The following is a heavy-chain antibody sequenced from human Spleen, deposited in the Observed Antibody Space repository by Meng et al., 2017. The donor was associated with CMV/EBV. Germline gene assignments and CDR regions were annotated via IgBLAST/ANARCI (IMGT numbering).Heavy chain of an antibody. CDR1: GFTFDDHG. D-gene: IGHD2-2*01. CDR3: ARDLYSSTSPYYYYGMDV. V-gene: IGHV3-11*01. CDR2: ISSSGSTI. J-gene: IGHJ6*02. Sequence: GESLKISCAASGFTFDDHGMSWVRQAPGKGLEWVSYISSSGSTIYYADSVKGRFTISRDNAKNSLYLQMNSLRAEDTAVYYCARDLYSSTSPYYYYGMDVWGQGTTVTVSS.